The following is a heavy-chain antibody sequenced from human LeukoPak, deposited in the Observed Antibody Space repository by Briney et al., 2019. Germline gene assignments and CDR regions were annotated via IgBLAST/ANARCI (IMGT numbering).Heavy chain of an antibody. CDR3: ARGYCSSTSCSKNWFDP. Sequence: SETLSLTCAVYGGSFSGYYWSWIRQHPGKGLEWIGYIYYSGSTYYNPSLKSRVTISVDTSKNQFSLKLSSVTAADTAVYYCARGYCSSTSCSKNWFDPWGQGTLVTVSS. J-gene: IGHJ5*02. CDR1: GGSFSGYY. CDR2: IYYSGST. V-gene: IGHV4-31*11. D-gene: IGHD2-2*01.